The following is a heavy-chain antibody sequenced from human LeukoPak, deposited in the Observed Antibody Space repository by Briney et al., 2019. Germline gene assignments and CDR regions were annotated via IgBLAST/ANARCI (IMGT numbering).Heavy chain of an antibody. CDR3: ARAYSGYDYAFDI. V-gene: IGHV3-66*01. D-gene: IGHD5-12*01. CDR2: IYSGGST. J-gene: IGHJ3*02. Sequence: PGGSLRLSCAASGFTVSSNYMSWVRQAPGKGLEWVSVIYSGGSTYYADSVKGRFTISRDNSKNTLYLQMNSLRAEDTAVYYCARAYSGYDYAFDIWGQGTMVTVSS. CDR1: GFTVSSNY.